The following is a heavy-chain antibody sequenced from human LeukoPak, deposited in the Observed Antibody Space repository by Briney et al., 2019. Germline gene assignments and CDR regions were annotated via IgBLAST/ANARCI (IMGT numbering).Heavy chain of an antibody. CDR1: GYTFTSYV. Sequence: ASVKVSCKASGYTFTSYVINWVRQATGQGLEWMGWMNPNSGNTGYAQKFQGRVTMTRNTSISTAYMELSGLRSEDTAVYYCAKDRIPSSGSYYNSFDYWGQGTLVTVSS. D-gene: IGHD3-10*01. V-gene: IGHV1-8*01. CDR3: AKDRIPSSGSYYNSFDY. CDR2: MNPNSGNT. J-gene: IGHJ4*02.